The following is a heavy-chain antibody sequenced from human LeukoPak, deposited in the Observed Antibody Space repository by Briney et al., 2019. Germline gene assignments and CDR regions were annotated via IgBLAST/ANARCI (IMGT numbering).Heavy chain of an antibody. J-gene: IGHJ6*02. Sequence: SETLSLTCTVSGGSISSYYWSWIRQPAGKGLEWIGRIYTSGSTNYNPSLKSRVTMSVDMSKNQFSLKLSSVTAADTAVYYCARDKANYVNQGMDVWGQGTTATVSS. V-gene: IGHV4-4*07. CDR2: IYTSGST. CDR3: ARDKANYVNQGMDV. D-gene: IGHD3-10*02. CDR1: GGSISSYY.